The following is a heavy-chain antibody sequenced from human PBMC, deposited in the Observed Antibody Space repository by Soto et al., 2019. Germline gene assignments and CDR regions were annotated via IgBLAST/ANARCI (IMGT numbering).Heavy chain of an antibody. CDR3: GRDNIGGAYFFDY. Sequence: GGYLRLYCAASGFTFSSYGIHWVRPAPSKGLEGMGIIWYDGSNKYYADSVKGRFTITRDSSKKTVYVQRDSLRVEDTVLYYCGRDNIGGAYFFDYWGQGALVTVSS. D-gene: IGHD3-16*01. CDR1: GFTFSSYG. V-gene: IGHV3-33*01. J-gene: IGHJ4*02. CDR2: IWYDGSNK.